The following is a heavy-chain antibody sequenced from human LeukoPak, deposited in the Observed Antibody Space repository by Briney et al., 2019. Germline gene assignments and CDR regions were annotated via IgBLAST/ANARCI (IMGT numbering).Heavy chain of an antibody. D-gene: IGHD4-17*01. CDR2: ISSNGGST. J-gene: IGHJ4*02. Sequence: GGSLRLSCAASGFTFSSYAMHWVRQAPGKGLEYVSAISSNGGSTYYANSVKGRFTISRDNSKNTLYLQMNSLWAEDTAVYYCAKGGDYGDYDATPFDYWGQGTLVTVSS. V-gene: IGHV3-64*01. CDR1: GFTFSSYA. CDR3: AKGGDYGDYDATPFDY.